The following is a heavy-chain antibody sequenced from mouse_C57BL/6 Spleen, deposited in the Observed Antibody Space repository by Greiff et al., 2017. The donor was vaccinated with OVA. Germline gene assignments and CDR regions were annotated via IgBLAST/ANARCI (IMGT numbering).Heavy chain of an antibody. CDR2: IDPAYGET. D-gene: IGHD2-4*01. Sequence: EVQLQQSGAELVKPGASVKLSCTASGFNIKYYYMPWVKQRTEQGLEWIGRIDPAYGETKYAPNFQGKATISADTSSNTADLQLSSLTSEDTAVYYCARGVYDYDGPSFADWGQGTLVTVSA. V-gene: IGHV14-2*01. CDR3: ARGVYDYDGPSFAD. CDR1: GFNIKYYY. J-gene: IGHJ3*01.